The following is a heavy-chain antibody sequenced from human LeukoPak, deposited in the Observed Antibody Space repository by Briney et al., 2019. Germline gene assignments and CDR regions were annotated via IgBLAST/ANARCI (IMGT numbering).Heavy chain of an antibody. D-gene: IGHD6-19*01. V-gene: IGHV3-33*08. CDR3: AREGGIAVAAYFDY. J-gene: IGHJ4*02. Sequence: PGGSLRLSCAASGFTFSSYEMNWVRQAPGKGLEWVAVIWYDGSNKYYADSVKGRFTISRDNSKNTLYLQMNSLRAEDTAVYYCAREGGIAVAAYFDYWGQGTLVTVSS. CDR2: IWYDGSNK. CDR1: GFTFSSYE.